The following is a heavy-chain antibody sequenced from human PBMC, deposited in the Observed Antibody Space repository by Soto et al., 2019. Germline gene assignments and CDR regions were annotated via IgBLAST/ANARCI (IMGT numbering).Heavy chain of an antibody. CDR2: ISGSSSPI. D-gene: IGHD2-2*01. V-gene: IGHV3-48*01. CDR3: ARFGPDAMPAHFRALDI. CDR1: GFTFSTFS. Sequence: GALRLSCAASGFTFSTFSMNWVRQAPGKGLEWLSYISGSSSPIYYADSVKGRFTISRDNAKNSLYLQMNSLRAEDTAVYYCARFGPDAMPAHFRALDIWGLGTMVTVSS. J-gene: IGHJ3*02.